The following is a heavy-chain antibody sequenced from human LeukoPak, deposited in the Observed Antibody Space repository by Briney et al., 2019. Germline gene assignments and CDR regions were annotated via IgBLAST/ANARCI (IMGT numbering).Heavy chain of an antibody. Sequence: GASVKVSCKASGGTFSSYAISWVRQAPGQGLEWMGGIIPIFGTANYAQKFQGRVTITADESTSTAYMELSSLRSEDTAVYYCARGSGYSSSKNDYYYYGMDVWGQGTTVTVSS. V-gene: IGHV1-69*13. J-gene: IGHJ6*02. D-gene: IGHD6-6*01. CDR2: IIPIFGTA. CDR1: GGTFSSYA. CDR3: ARGSGYSSSKNDYYYYGMDV.